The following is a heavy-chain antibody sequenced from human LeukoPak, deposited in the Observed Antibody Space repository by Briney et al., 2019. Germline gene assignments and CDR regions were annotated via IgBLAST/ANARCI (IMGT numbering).Heavy chain of an antibody. CDR3: AKDPIVV. Sequence: GGSLRLSCAASGFTVSSNYMTWVRQAPGKGLEWVSVIYSGGNTYYADSVKGRFTISRDNSKNTLYLQMNSLRAEDTAVYYCAKDPIVVWGQGTLVTVSS. J-gene: IGHJ4*02. CDR1: GFTVSSNY. D-gene: IGHD2-15*01. V-gene: IGHV3-53*05. CDR2: IYSGGNT.